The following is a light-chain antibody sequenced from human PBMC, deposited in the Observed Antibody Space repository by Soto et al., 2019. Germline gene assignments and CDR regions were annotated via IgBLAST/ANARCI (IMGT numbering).Light chain of an antibody. CDR1: QSVSNNY. CDR2: GAS. V-gene: IGKV3-20*01. J-gene: IGKJ1*01. CDR3: QQYGSSPRT. Sequence: ETVLTQSPGTLSLSPGERATLSCRASQSVSNNYLAWYQQKPGQAPRLLIYGASRRATGIPDRFSGGGSGTDFTLTISRLEPEEFAVYYCQQYGSSPRTFGQGTKVEIK.